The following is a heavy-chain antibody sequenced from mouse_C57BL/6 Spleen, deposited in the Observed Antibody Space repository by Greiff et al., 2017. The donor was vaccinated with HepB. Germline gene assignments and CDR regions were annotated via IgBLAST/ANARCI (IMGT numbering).Heavy chain of an antibody. CDR1: GYTFTDYY. CDR3: ATGGSSPWYFDV. CDR2: INPNNGGT. J-gene: IGHJ1*03. V-gene: IGHV1-26*01. Sequence: VQLQQSGPELVKPGASVKISCKASGYTFTDYYMNWVKQSHGKSLEWIGDINPNNGGTSYNQKFKGKATLTVDKSSSPAYMELRSLTSEDSAVYYCATGGSSPWYFDVWGTGTTVTVSS. D-gene: IGHD1-1*01.